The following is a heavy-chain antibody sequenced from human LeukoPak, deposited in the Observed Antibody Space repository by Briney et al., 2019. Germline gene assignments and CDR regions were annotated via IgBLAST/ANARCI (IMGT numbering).Heavy chain of an antibody. V-gene: IGHV1-8*01. CDR1: GYTFTSYD. D-gene: IGHD1-20*01. Sequence: ASVKVSCKASGYTFTSYDINWVRQATGQGLEWMEWMNPNSGNTGYAQKFQDRVTMTRNTSISTAYMELSSLRSEDTAVYYCARGRRYNWNDGDYYFDYWGQGTLVTVSS. CDR2: MNPNSGNT. J-gene: IGHJ4*02. CDR3: ARGRRYNWNDGDYYFDY.